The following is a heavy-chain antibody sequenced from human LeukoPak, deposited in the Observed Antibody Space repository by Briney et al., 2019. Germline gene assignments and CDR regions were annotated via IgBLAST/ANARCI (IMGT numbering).Heavy chain of an antibody. V-gene: IGHV3-21*01. CDR2: LISGSTYI. CDR3: ARDGYYYDSSNFDY. CDR1: EFTFSRYS. J-gene: IGHJ4*02. D-gene: IGHD3-22*01. Sequence: GGSLRLSCVSSEFTFSRYSMNWVRQPPGKGLEWVSSLISGSTYIYYADSVKGRFTISRDNAKNSLYLQMNSLRAEDTAVYYCARDGYYYDSSNFDYWGQGTLVTVSS.